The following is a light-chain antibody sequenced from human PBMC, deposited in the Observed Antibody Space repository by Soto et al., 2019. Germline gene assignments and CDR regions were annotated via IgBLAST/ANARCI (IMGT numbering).Light chain of an antibody. J-gene: IGLJ3*02. Sequence: QPVLTQPPSASGTPGQRVTISCSGTSSNIGSNFVYWYQQLPGTAPKLLIHSSSQRPSGVPDRFSGSKSGTSASLAISGLRSDDEAGYYCATWDDSLNAWVFGGGTKLTVL. V-gene: IGLV1-47*01. CDR2: SSS. CDR3: ATWDDSLNAWV. CDR1: SSNIGSNF.